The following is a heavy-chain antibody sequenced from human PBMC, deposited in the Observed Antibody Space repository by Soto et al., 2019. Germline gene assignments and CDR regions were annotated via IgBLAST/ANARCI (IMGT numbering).Heavy chain of an antibody. CDR3: AKADDILTGPFDY. CDR1: GFTFDDYA. D-gene: IGHD3-9*01. V-gene: IGHV3-9*01. J-gene: IGHJ4*02. CDR2: ISWNSGSI. Sequence: PGGSLRLSCAASGFTFDDYAMHWVRQAPEKGLEWVSGISWNSGSIGYADSVKGRFTISRDNAKNSLYLQMNSLRAEDTALYYCAKADDILTGPFDYWGQGTLVTVSS.